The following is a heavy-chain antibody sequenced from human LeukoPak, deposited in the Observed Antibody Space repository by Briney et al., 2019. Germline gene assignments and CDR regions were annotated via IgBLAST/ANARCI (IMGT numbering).Heavy chain of an antibody. CDR3: AKAKPLWIQLANWFDP. D-gene: IGHD5-18*01. Sequence: GGSLRLSCAASGFTFSSYGMHWVRQAPGKGLEWVAFIRYDGSNKYYVESVKGRFSISRDNSKNTLYLEMNSLRAEDTAVYYCAKAKPLWIQLANWFDPWGQGTLVTVSS. J-gene: IGHJ5*02. V-gene: IGHV3-30*02. CDR1: GFTFSSYG. CDR2: IRYDGSNK.